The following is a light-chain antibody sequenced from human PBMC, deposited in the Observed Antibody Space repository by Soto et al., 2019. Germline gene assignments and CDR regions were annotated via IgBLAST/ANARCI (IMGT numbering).Light chain of an antibody. CDR1: SSDVGSYNL. CDR3: GTWDSSLTSVV. V-gene: IGLV2-14*02. Sequence: QSALTQPASVSGSPGQSITISCTGTSSDVGSYNLVSWYQQHPGKAPKLMIYDTNRRPSGIPDRFSGSKSGTSAALDITGLQTGDEADYYCGTWDSSLTSVVFGGGTKLTVL. J-gene: IGLJ2*01. CDR2: DTN.